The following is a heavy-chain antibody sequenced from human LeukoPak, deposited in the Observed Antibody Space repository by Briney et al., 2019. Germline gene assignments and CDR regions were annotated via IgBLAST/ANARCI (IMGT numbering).Heavy chain of an antibody. Sequence: TGGSLRLSCAASGFTVSSNYMNWVRQAPGKGLEWVSVIYRDGTTSYADSVKGRFTISRDNSRNTLYLQMNSLRAEDTAVYYCARELVVVPAYNYYGLDVWGQGTTVTVSS. D-gene: IGHD2-2*01. V-gene: IGHV3-53*01. CDR1: GFTVSSNY. CDR3: ARELVVVPAYNYYGLDV. J-gene: IGHJ6*02. CDR2: IYRDGTT.